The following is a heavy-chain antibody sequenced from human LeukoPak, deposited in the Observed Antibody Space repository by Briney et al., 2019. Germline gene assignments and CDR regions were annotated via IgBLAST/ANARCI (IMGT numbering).Heavy chain of an antibody. V-gene: IGHV1-69*05. CDR2: IIPIFGTA. CDR1: GGTFSSYA. Sequence: SVKVSCKASGGTFSSYAISWVRQAPGQGLEWMGGIIPIFGTANYAQKFQGRVTITTDESTSTAYMELSSLRSEDTAVYYCARGESSGWYSGYWGQGTLVTVSS. D-gene: IGHD6-19*01. CDR3: ARGESSGWYSGY. J-gene: IGHJ4*02.